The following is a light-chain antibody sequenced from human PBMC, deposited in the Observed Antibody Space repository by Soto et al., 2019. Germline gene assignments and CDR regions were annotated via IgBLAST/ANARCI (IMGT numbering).Light chain of an antibody. J-gene: IGKJ1*01. V-gene: IGKV3-15*01. CDR3: QQYNNWPPWT. CDR2: GAS. CDR1: QSVSSN. Sequence: EIVMTQSPATLSVSPGDRATLSCRASQSVSSNLAWYQQKPGQAPRLLIYGASTRATGIPARFSGSGSGTEFTLTLSSLQSEDFAVYYCQQYNNWPPWTFGQGTKVEIK.